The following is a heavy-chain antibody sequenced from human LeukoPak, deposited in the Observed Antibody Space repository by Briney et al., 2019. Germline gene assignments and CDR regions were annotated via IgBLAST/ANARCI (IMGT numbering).Heavy chain of an antibody. CDR1: GFTFSSYA. CDR2: ISYDGSNK. J-gene: IGHJ4*02. D-gene: IGHD3-22*01. Sequence: GGSLRLSCAASGFTFSSYAMGWVRQAPGKGLEWVAVISYDGSNKYYADSVKGRFTISRDNSKNTLYLQMNSLRAEDTAVYYCARDEDPYYYDSSGYCPFDYWGQGTLVTVSS. CDR3: ARDEDPYYYDSSGYCPFDY. V-gene: IGHV3-30-3*01.